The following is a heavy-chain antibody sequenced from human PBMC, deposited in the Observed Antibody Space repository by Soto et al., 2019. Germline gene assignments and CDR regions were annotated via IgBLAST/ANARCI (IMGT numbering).Heavy chain of an antibody. CDR1: GYTFTSYG. CDR2: ISAYNGNT. Sequence: VQLVQSGAEVKKPGASVKVSCQASGYTFTSYGISWVRQAPGQGLEWMGWISAYNGNTNYAQKLQGRVTMTTDTSTSTAYMELRRLRSDDTAVYYCARALPPYYSSSWYGDYWGQGTLVTVSS. D-gene: IGHD6-13*01. CDR3: ARALPPYYSSSWYGDY. J-gene: IGHJ4*02. V-gene: IGHV1-18*01.